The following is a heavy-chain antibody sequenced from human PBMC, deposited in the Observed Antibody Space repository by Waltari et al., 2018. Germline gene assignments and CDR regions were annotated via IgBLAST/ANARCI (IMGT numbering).Heavy chain of an antibody. CDR2: IKQDGSEK. D-gene: IGHD4-17*01. J-gene: IGHJ3*02. Sequence: EVQLVESGGGLVQPGGSLRLSCAASGFTFSSYWMSWVRQAPGKGLEWVANIKQDGSEKYYVDSVKGRFTIARDNAKNSLYLQMNSLRAEDTAVYYCAREGWTTVTTRAFDIWGQGTMVTVSS. CDR3: AREGWTTVTTRAFDI. CDR1: GFTFSSYW. V-gene: IGHV3-7*01.